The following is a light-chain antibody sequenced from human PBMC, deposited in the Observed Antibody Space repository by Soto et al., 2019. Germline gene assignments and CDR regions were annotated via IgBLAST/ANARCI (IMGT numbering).Light chain of an antibody. CDR2: GAS. CDR1: QSVNSD. CDR3: QQNNNWPRT. V-gene: IGKV3-15*01. Sequence: EKVMAQSPAPPSLSPGEKTTPSCPASQSVNSDLAWYQKKPGQAPRLLIYGASTRATGIPARFSGGGSGTEFTLTISSLQSEDFAVYYCQQNNNWPRTFGQGTKV. J-gene: IGKJ1*01.